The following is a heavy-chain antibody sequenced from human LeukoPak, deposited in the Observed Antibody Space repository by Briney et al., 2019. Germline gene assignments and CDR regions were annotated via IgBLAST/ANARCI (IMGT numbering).Heavy chain of an antibody. V-gene: IGHV3-7*01. CDR3: ARDSSAAPHSY. J-gene: IGHJ4*02. Sequence: GGSLRLSCAASGFTFSGYLMSWVRQAPGKGPEWVANIKEEGSEKYYVDSVKGRFIISRDNAKNSLYLQMNSLRAEDTAVYYCARDSSAAPHSYWGQGTLITVFS. CDR2: IKEEGSEK. D-gene: IGHD2-15*01. CDR1: GFTFSGYL.